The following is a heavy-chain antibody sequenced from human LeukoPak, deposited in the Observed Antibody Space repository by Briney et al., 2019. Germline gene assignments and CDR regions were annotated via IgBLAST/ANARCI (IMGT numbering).Heavy chain of an antibody. CDR2: ILDGSGNT. CDR1: GFTLTSSA. D-gene: IGHD6-13*01. J-gene: IGHJ4*02. CDR3: AAALISSGYSTSFDC. Sequence: ASVKVSRKPSGFTLTSSAMLWVRQARGQRLEWIGWILDGSGNTNYAQKFQERVTITRDMSTSTAYMELSSLTSEDTAVYYCAAALISSGYSTSFDCRGQGTLVTVSS. V-gene: IGHV1-58*02.